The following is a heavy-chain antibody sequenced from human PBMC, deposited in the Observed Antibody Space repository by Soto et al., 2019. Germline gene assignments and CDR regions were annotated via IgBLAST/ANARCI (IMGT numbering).Heavy chain of an antibody. J-gene: IGHJ4*02. D-gene: IGHD1-26*01. Sequence: GGSLRLSCEASGFTFDDYGMSWVRQGPGMGLEWVSGVDWSGGSTGYADSVKGRFTISRDNAKNSLYLQMNSLRAEDTALYYCARVKTSGIVGPTCPDYWGQGTLVTVSS. CDR3: ARVKTSGIVGPTCPDY. CDR2: VDWSGGST. CDR1: GFTFDDYG. V-gene: IGHV3-20*04.